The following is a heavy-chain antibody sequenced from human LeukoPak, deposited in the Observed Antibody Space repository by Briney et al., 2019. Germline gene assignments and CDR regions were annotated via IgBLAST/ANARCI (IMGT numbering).Heavy chain of an antibody. J-gene: IGHJ4*02. V-gene: IGHV1-18*01. CDR1: GYIFASYG. Sequence: GASVKVSCKASGYIFASYGITWVRQAPGQGLEWMGWISVYNGNTNYVQKLQGRVTMTTDTSTSTAYMELRSLRSDDTAVYYCARDRNLNRDHSSGYYVPYFDYWGQGTLVTVSS. CDR3: ARDRNLNRDHSSGYYVPYFDY. CDR2: ISVYNGNT. D-gene: IGHD3-22*01.